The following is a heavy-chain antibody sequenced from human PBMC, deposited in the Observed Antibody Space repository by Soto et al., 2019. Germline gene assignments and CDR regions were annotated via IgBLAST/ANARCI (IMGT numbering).Heavy chain of an antibody. V-gene: IGHV4-59*12. CDR2: IYYSGRT. CDR3: ARDRGSADYGWGTYRSRGYFED. J-gene: IGHJ4*02. Sequence: NPSETLSLTCNVSGDSITVSGASITSFYWSWIRQSPEKGLEWIGNIYYSGRTTYNLPLKNRFTISVDTSRNHLSLELSSVTAADTAVYYCARDRGSADYGWGTYRSRGYFEDWGQGILVTVSS. D-gene: IGHD3-16*02. CDR1: GASITSFY.